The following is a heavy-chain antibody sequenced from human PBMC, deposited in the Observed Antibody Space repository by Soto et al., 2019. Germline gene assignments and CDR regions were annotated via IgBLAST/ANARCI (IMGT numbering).Heavy chain of an antibody. J-gene: IGHJ6*04. CDR1: GFTVSSKY. CDR2: IQSGGTT. D-gene: IGHD2-15*01. Sequence: GGSLRLSCAASGFTVSSKYMTWFRQAPGKGLEWVSLIQSGGTTYYADSVKGRFTISRDTSENTLHLQMDSLRVEDTAVYYCARDDVLCDGGRCYGIPLDVWGEGTTVTVSS. V-gene: IGHV3-66*01. CDR3: ARDDVLCDGGRCYGIPLDV.